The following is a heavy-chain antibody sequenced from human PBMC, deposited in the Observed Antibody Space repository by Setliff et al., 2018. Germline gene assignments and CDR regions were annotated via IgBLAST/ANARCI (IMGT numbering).Heavy chain of an antibody. CDR2: IIPMFEKT. CDR3: ATIYGYNPLAWYSDL. D-gene: IGHD5-18*01. V-gene: IGHV1-69*13. J-gene: IGHJ2*01. Sequence: ASVKVSCKASGGTFRTYEINWVRQAPGQGFEWMGRIIPMFEKTNYAQKFQGRVTITADESTSTAYMELSSLSSEDTAVYYCATIYGYNPLAWYSDLWGRGTLVIVSS. CDR1: GGTFRTYE.